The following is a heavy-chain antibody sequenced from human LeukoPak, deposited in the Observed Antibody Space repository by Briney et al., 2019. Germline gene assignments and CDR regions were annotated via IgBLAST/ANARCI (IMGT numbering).Heavy chain of an antibody. J-gene: IGHJ4*02. CDR3: VRAAPGDCSSTSCSLFDI. Sequence: GSLRLSCAASGLTFSSHWMHWVRQAPGKGLVWVSRITNDGSSTTYADSVKGRFTISRDNAKNMLYLQVNSLRAEDTAVYYCVRAAPGDCSSTSCSLFDIWGQGTLVTVSS. CDR1: GLTFSSHW. CDR2: ITNDGSST. V-gene: IGHV3-74*01. D-gene: IGHD2-2*01.